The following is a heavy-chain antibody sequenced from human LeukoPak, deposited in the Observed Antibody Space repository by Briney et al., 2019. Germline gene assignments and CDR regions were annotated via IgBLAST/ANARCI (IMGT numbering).Heavy chain of an antibody. CDR1: GYTFTSYA. Sequence: GASVKVSCKASGYTFTSYAMHWVRQAPGQRLEWMGWINAGNGNTKYSQKFQGRVTITRDTSASTAYMELSSLRSEDTAVYYCARDRCSGGSCYGYDAFDIWGQGTMVTVSS. V-gene: IGHV1-3*01. J-gene: IGHJ3*02. CDR2: INAGNGNT. CDR3: ARDRCSGGSCYGYDAFDI. D-gene: IGHD2-15*01.